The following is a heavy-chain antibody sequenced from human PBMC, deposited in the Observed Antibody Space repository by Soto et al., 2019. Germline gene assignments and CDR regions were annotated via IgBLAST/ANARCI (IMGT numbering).Heavy chain of an antibody. CDR3: AKDAGSTEYFFAS. CDR2: ISSRGGST. J-gene: IGHJ4*02. V-gene: IGHV3-23*01. CDR1: GFAFGTYA. Sequence: VQLLESGGGMVQPGGSLRLSCGASGFAFGTYAMNWVRQAPGKGLEWVSGISSRGGSTFYADSVQGRFIISRDNSKSTLSLQMNSLRPEDTGVYYCAKDAGSTEYFFASWGQGTLVSVSS.